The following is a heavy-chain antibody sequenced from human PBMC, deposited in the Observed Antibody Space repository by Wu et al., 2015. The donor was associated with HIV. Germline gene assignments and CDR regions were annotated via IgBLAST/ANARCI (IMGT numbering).Heavy chain of an antibody. V-gene: IGHV1-2*02. J-gene: IGHJ6*04. CDR2: INPNSGGT. CDR3: ASRGGVDIVAYEYRWEYYYYVWTS. CDR1: GYTFTGYY. D-gene: IGHD5-12*01. Sequence: QVQLVQSGAGVKKPGASVKVSCKASGYTFTGYYMHWVRQAPGQGLEWMGWINPNSGGTNYAQKFQGRVTMTRDTSISTAYMELSRLRSDDTAVYYCASRGGVDIVAYEYRWEYYYYVWTSGP.